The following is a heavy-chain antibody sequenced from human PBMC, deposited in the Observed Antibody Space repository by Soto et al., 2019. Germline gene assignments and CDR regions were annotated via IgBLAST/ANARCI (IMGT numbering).Heavy chain of an antibody. CDR1: GDSISYYY. V-gene: IGHV4-59*01. Sequence: LSLTCTVSGDSISYYYWSWIRQPPGKGLEWIGYVYYDGSTNYNPSLESRVTMSIDTSKNQFSLKLSSVIAADTAVYYCVSYDRQSGRYALDYWGQGTLVTVSS. D-gene: IGHD3-10*01. CDR2: VYYDGST. CDR3: VSYDRQSGRYALDY. J-gene: IGHJ4*02.